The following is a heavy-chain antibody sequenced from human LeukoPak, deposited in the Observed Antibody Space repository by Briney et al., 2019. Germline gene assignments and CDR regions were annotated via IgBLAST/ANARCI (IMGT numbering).Heavy chain of an antibody. Sequence: GGSLRLSCAASGFTVSSNYMSWVRQAPGKGLEWVSVIYSGGSTYYADSVKGRFTISRDNSKNTLYLQMNSLRAEDTAVYYCARGGYGSHYYYYYYMDVWGKGTTVTVSS. D-gene: IGHD5-18*01. CDR2: IYSGGST. V-gene: IGHV3-53*01. CDR1: GFTVSSNY. J-gene: IGHJ6*03. CDR3: ARGGYGSHYYYYYYMDV.